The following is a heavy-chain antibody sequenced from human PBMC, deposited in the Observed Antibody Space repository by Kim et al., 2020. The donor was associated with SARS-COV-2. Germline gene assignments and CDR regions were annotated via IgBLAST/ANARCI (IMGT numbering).Heavy chain of an antibody. J-gene: IGHJ4*02. D-gene: IGHD6-13*01. CDR3: ARHRTPYSSSWYRTQVATTTR. V-gene: IGHV4-39*01. Sequence: SETLSLTCTVSGGSISSSSYYWGWIRQPPGKGLEWIGSIYYSGSTYYNPSLKSRVTISVDTSKNQFSLKLSSVTAADTAVYYCARHRTPYSSSWYRTQVATTTRWGQGTLVTVSS. CDR1: GGSISSSSYY. CDR2: IYYSGST.